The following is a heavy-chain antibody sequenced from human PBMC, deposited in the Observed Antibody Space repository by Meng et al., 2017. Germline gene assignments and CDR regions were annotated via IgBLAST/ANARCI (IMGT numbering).Heavy chain of an antibody. Sequence: QVQLRQWGAGLLKPSETLSLPCAVYGGSFSGYYWSWIRQPPGKGLEWIGEINHSGSTNYNPSLKSRVTISVDTSKNQFSLKLSSVTAADTAVYYCARRGIAARPFYYWGQGTLVTVSS. D-gene: IGHD6-6*01. CDR3: ARRGIAARPFYY. CDR1: GGSFSGYY. CDR2: INHSGST. V-gene: IGHV4-34*01. J-gene: IGHJ4*02.